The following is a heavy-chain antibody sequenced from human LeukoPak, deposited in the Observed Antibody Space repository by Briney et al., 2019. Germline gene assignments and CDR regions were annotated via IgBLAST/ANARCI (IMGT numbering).Heavy chain of an antibody. V-gene: IGHV3-11*05. CDR1: GFTFSDFN. CDR3: LRDVIR. CDR2: ISGRGTYT. J-gene: IGHJ4*02. Sequence: NSGGSLRLSCAASGFTFSDFNMNWNRQAPGKGLEWVSYISGRGTYTRYADSVKGRFTISRDNAKNSLFLQMSSLRDDDTAVYYCLRDVIRGGQGTLVTVSP.